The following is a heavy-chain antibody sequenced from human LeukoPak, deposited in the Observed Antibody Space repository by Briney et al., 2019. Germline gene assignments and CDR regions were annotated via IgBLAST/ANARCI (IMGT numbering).Heavy chain of an antibody. J-gene: IGHJ6*02. CDR1: GYTFTSYY. V-gene: IGHV1-46*01. Sequence: ASVKVSCKASGYTFTSYYMHWVRQAPGQGLEWMGIINPSGGSTRYAQKFQGRVTMTTHPSTSTVYMELSSLRAEDTAVYYCARDVTMVRGVINYGMAVGGQGTTVTVSS. CDR2: INPSGGST. D-gene: IGHD3-10*01. CDR3: ARDVTMVRGVINYGMAV.